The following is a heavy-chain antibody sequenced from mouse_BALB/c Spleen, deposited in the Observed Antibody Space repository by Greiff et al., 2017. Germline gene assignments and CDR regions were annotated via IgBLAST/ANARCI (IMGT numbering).Heavy chain of an antibody. CDR2: ISSGGGST. J-gene: IGHJ3*01. V-gene: IGHV5-12-1*01. D-gene: IGHD1-1*01. Sequence: DVMLVESGGGLVKPGGSLKLSCAASGFAFSSYDMSWVRQTPEKRLEWVAYISSGGGSTYYPDTVKGRFTISRDNAKNTLYLQMSSLKSEDTAMYYCARHALYGSSSPFAYWGQGTLVTVSA. CDR3: ARHALYGSSSPFAY. CDR1: GFAFSSYD.